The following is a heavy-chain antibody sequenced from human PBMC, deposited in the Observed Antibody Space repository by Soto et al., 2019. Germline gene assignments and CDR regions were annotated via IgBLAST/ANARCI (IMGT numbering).Heavy chain of an antibody. CDR3: ARDMGITTVHRDV. CDR1: GFTFISYG. Sequence: PGGSLRLSCASSGFTFISYGMRWVRQAPGKGLEWVAVIWYDGSNKYYADSVKGRFTISRDNSKNTLYLQMNSLRAEDTAVYYCARDMGITTVHRDVWGKGTKVTVSS. CDR2: IWYDGSNK. V-gene: IGHV3-33*01. D-gene: IGHD4-4*01. J-gene: IGHJ6*03.